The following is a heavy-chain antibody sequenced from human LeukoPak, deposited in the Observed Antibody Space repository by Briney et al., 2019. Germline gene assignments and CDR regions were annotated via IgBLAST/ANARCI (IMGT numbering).Heavy chain of an antibody. CDR2: AGWAGGTT. Sequence: GGSLRLSCATSGFNFHRYTIHWVRQAPGKGLEWVSLAGWAGGTTYYSDSVRGRFTISRDSGRNSVYLQMNSLTTDDTAFYFCAKELDTKFFDYWGQGALVTVSS. V-gene: IGHV3-43*01. CDR1: GFNFHRYT. J-gene: IGHJ4*02. CDR3: AKELDTKFFDY. D-gene: IGHD5-18*01.